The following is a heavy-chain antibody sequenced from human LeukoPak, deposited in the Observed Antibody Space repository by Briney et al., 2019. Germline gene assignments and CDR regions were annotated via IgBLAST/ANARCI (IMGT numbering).Heavy chain of an antibody. CDR2: INPNSGGT. V-gene: IGHV1-2*04. Sequence: ASVKVSCKASGYTFTGYYMHWVRQAPGQGLEWMGWINPNSGGTNYGQKFQGWVTMTRDTSISTAYMELGRLRSDDTAVFYCAKGYNYGYDYWGQGTLVTISP. J-gene: IGHJ4*02. D-gene: IGHD5-24*01. CDR1: GYTFTGYY. CDR3: AKGYNYGYDY.